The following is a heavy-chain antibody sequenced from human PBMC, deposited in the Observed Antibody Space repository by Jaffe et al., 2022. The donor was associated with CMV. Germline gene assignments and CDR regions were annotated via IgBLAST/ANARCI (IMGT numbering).Heavy chain of an antibody. D-gene: IGHD3-22*01. CDR3: ATVGFPYDSSGYHYYMDV. CDR2: FDPEDGET. V-gene: IGHV1-24*01. Sequence: QVQLVQSGAEVKKPGASVKVSCKVSGYTLTELSMHWVRQAPGKGLEWMGGFDPEDGETIYAQKFQGRVTMTEDTSTDTAYMELSSLRSEDTAVYYCATVGFPYDSSGYHYYMDVWGKGTTVTVSS. J-gene: IGHJ6*03. CDR1: GYTLTELS.